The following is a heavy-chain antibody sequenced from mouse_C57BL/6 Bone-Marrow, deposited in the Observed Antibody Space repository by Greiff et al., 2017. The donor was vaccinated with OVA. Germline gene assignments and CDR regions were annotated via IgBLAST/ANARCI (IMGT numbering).Heavy chain of an antibody. J-gene: IGHJ4*01. V-gene: IGHV5-6*01. Sequence: EVQRVESGGDLVKPGGSLKLSCAASGFTFSSYGMSWVRQTPDKRLEWVATISSGGSYTYYPDSVKGRFTISRDNAKNTLYLQMSSLKSEDTAMYYCARRTTVVAFYAMDYWGQGTSVTVSS. CDR2: ISSGGSYT. CDR3: ARRTTVVAFYAMDY. CDR1: GFTFSSYG. D-gene: IGHD1-1*01.